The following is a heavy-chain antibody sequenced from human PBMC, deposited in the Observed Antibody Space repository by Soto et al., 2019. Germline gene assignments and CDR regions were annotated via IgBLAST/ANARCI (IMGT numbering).Heavy chain of an antibody. CDR3: VTENYYDSSGYYSNFDY. CDR2: IWYDGSKK. J-gene: IGHJ4*02. D-gene: IGHD3-22*01. V-gene: IGHV3-33*01. CDR1: GFTFSSFG. Sequence: QVQLVESGGGVVQPGRSLRLSCVASGFTFSSFGMHWVRQAPGKGLEWVAVIWYDGSKKYYADSVKGRFTISRDNSKNTLYLQMNSLRAEDTAVYYCVTENYYDSSGYYSNFDYWGQGTLVTVSS.